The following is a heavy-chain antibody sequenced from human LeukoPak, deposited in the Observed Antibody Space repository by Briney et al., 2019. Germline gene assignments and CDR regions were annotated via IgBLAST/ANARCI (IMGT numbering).Heavy chain of an antibody. CDR1: GYTFTSYG. CDR3: ASPSYSSSWYPYDAFDI. Sequence: ASVKVSCKASGYTFTSYGISWVRQAPGQGHEWMGWISAYNGNTNYAQKLQGRVTMTTDTSTSTAYMELRSLRSDDTAVYYCASPSYSSSWYPYDAFDIWGQGTMVTVSS. CDR2: ISAYNGNT. D-gene: IGHD6-13*01. V-gene: IGHV1-18*01. J-gene: IGHJ3*02.